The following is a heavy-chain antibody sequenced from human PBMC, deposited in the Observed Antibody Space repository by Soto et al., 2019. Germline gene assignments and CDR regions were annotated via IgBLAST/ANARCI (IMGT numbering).Heavy chain of an antibody. J-gene: IGHJ4*02. V-gene: IGHV4-31*03. CDR2: IYYSGST. D-gene: IGHD3-16*01. CDR1: GGSISSGGYY. CDR3: ARAWGGYFDY. Sequence: QVQLQESGPGLVKPSQTLSLTCTVSGGSISSGGYYWSWIRQHPGKGLEWIGYIYYSGSTYYNPSLKSRVTVAVDTSKIQFSLRLRSVTAADMAVYYCARAWGGYFDYWGQGTLVSVSS.